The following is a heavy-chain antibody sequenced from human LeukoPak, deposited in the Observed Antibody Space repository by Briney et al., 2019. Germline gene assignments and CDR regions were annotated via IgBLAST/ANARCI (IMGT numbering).Heavy chain of an antibody. Sequence: PGGSLRLSCAASAFPFSSYGMTWVRQAPGKGLEWLSYISYSSSTIFYAESVKGRFTISRNNAKNSLYLQMNSLRDEDTAVYYCASAGSTMLSRWFDHWGQGSPVTVSS. CDR1: AFPFSSYG. J-gene: IGHJ5*02. D-gene: IGHD1-1*01. CDR2: ISYSSSTI. CDR3: ASAGSTMLSRWFDH. V-gene: IGHV3-48*02.